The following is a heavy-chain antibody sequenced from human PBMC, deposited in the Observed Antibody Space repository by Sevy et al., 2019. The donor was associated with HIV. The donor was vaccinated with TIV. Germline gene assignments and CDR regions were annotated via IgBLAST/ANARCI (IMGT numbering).Heavy chain of an antibody. Sequence: GGSLRLSCAASGFTFSSFEMNWVRQTPGKGLEWISFISSSGSLIYYADSVKVRFTISRDNAKNSLYLQMNSLRAEDTGVYYCTRDLPPSATTVAHFDYWGQGTLVTVSS. D-gene: IGHD4-17*01. CDR1: GFTFSSFE. V-gene: IGHV3-48*03. CDR3: TRDLPPSATTVAHFDY. CDR2: ISSSGSLI. J-gene: IGHJ4*02.